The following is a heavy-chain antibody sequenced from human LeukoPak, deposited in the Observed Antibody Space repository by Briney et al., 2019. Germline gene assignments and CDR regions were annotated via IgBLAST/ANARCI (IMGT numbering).Heavy chain of an antibody. D-gene: IGHD4-23*01. CDR3: ANLLRWEPY. Sequence: GGSLRLSCAASGFTFSNYGMHWVRQAPGKGLEWVAVISYDGSNKYYADSVKGRFTISRDNSKNTLYLQMNSLRAEDTAVYYCANLLRWEPYWGQGTLVTVSS. CDR1: GFTFSNYG. CDR2: ISYDGSNK. V-gene: IGHV3-30*18. J-gene: IGHJ4*02.